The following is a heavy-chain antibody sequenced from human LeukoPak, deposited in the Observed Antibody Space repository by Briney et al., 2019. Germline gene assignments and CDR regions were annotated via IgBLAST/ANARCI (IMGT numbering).Heavy chain of an antibody. CDR2: INPSGGST. CDR3: ASSYSSGLRGN. CDR1: GYTFTSYY. Sequence: ASVKVSCMASGYTFTSYYMHWVRQAPGQGLEWMGIINPSGGSTSYAQKFQGRVTMTRDTSTSTVYMELSSLRSEDTAVYYCASSYSSGLRGNWGQGTLVTVSS. J-gene: IGHJ4*02. D-gene: IGHD6-19*01. V-gene: IGHV1-46*01.